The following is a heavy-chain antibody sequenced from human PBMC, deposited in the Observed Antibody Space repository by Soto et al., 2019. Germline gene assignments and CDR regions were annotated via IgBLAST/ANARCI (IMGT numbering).Heavy chain of an antibody. J-gene: IGHJ6*03. CDR1: GGSISSSSYY. D-gene: IGHD3-16*01. CDR3: ARKGQGGYYYYYMDV. V-gene: IGHV4-39*01. Sequence: PSETLSLTCTVSGGSISSSSYYWGWIRQPPGKGLEWIGSIYYSGSTYYNPSLKSRVTISVDTSKNQFSLKLSSVTAADTAVYYCARKGQGGYYYYYMDVWGKGTTVTVSS. CDR2: IYYSGST.